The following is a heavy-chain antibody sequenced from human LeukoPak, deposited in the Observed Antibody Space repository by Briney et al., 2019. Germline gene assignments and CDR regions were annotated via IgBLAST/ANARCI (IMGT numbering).Heavy chain of an antibody. CDR1: GFSFGDDA. CDR3: SRGLHDYGDSNYYFDQ. D-gene: IGHD4-17*01. V-gene: IGHV3-49*05. CDR2: IRKKGYGETT. J-gene: IGHJ4*02. Sequence: KPGGPLRLSCTASGFSFGDDAWSWFRQAPGRGLEFVSFIRKKGYGETTDYAASVRGRFTISRDDAKSTAYLQMNSLEIEDTALYYCSRGLHDYGDSNYYFDQWGRGTQVTVSS.